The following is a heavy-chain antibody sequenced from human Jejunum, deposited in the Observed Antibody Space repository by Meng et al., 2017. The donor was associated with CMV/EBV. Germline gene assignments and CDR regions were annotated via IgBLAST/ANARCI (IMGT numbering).Heavy chain of an antibody. CDR3: VKDYHPSGPLAGP. Sequence: IRQPPGEGLELLATFYYCGATFFHPSVRSRVTISVDTSKNPLSPKFNSVTAADTAVYFCVKDYHPSGPLAGPWGQGTLVTVSS. V-gene: IGHV4-39*01. D-gene: IGHD3-10*01. J-gene: IGHJ5*02. CDR2: FYYCGAT.